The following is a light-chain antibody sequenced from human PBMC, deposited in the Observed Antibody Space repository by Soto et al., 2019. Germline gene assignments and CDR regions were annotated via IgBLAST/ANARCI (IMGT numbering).Light chain of an antibody. J-gene: IGKJ3*01. Sequence: EIVLMQSPGTLSLSPGERATLSCRASQSIKRSYLAWYQQKTGQAPRLLIYAASTRATGVPDRFSGSGSGTDFALTISRLETEDFAVYYCQQYGGSPFTFGPGTKVDIK. V-gene: IGKV3-20*01. CDR3: QQYGGSPFT. CDR2: AAS. CDR1: QSIKRSY.